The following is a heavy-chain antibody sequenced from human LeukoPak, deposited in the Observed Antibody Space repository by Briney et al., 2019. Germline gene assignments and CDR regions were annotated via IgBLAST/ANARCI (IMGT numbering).Heavy chain of an antibody. Sequence: ASVKVSCKASGYTFTSYGISWVRQAPGQGLEWMGWISAYNGSTNYAQKLQGRVTMTTDTSTSTAYMELRSLRSDDTAVYYCARDSSSGWYSRGGYFDYWGQGTLVTVSS. J-gene: IGHJ4*02. CDR1: GYTFTSYG. V-gene: IGHV1-18*01. CDR2: ISAYNGST. CDR3: ARDSSSGWYSRGGYFDY. D-gene: IGHD6-19*01.